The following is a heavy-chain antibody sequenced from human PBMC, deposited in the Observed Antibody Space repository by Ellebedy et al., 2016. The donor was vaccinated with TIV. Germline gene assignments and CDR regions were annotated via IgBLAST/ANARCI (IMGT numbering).Heavy chain of an antibody. CDR1: GYNFAKFW. CDR3: ARHVTSGMYYFDY. Sequence: GESLKISCQGSGYNFAKFWIGWVRQMPGKGLEWMGVIYPEDSHTIYSPSFQGQVTISADTSISTAYLQWSSLKASDTAMYYCARHVTSGMYYFDYWGQGTVVTVSS. CDR2: IYPEDSHT. J-gene: IGHJ4*02. D-gene: IGHD1-26*01. V-gene: IGHV5-51*01.